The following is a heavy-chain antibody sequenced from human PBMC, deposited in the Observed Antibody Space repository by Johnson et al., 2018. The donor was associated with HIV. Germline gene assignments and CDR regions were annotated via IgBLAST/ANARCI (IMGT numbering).Heavy chain of an antibody. CDR3: AKALGWELSI. CDR2: IRYDGSNK. CDR1: GFTFSSYG. V-gene: IGHV3-30*02. J-gene: IGHJ3*02. Sequence: QVQLVESGGGVVQPGRSLRLSCTASGFTFSSYGLHWVRQAPGKGLEGVAFIRYDGSNKYYADSVKGRFTISRDNSKNTLYLQMKSLRAEDTAVYYCAKALGWELSIWGQGTMVTVSS. D-gene: IGHD1-26*01.